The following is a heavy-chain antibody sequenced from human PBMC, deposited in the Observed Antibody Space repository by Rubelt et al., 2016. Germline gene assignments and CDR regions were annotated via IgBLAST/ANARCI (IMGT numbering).Heavy chain of an antibody. J-gene: IGHJ5*02. CDR1: GGSFSGYY. D-gene: IGHD3-10*01. V-gene: IGHV4-34*01. CDR2: INHSGST. Sequence: QVQLQQWGAGLLKPSETLSLTCAVYGGSFSGYYWSWIRQPPGKGLEWIGEINHSGSTNYNPSLKDRVTISVDTATAHFSLKRSSVISADTAVYYCAGGGRYYGSGSYQRHNWFDPWDQGTLVTVSS. CDR3: AGGGRYYGSGSYQRHNWFDP.